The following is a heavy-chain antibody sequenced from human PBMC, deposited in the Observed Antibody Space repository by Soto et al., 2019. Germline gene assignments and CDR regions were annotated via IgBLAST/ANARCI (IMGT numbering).Heavy chain of an antibody. V-gene: IGHV1-69*12. CDR3: ARDLGDSGAAQSDY. CDR2: IIPIFGTA. J-gene: IGHJ4*02. Sequence: QVQLVQSGAEVKKPGSSVKVSCKASGGTFSSYAISWVRQAPGQGLGWMGGIIPIFGTANYAQKFQGRVTITVDESTSTAYMELNSLRSEDTAVYYCARDLGDSGAAQSDYWGQGTLVTVSS. D-gene: IGHD1-26*01. CDR1: GGTFSSYA.